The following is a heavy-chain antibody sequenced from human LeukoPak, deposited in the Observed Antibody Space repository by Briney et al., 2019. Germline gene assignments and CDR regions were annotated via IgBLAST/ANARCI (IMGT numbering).Heavy chain of an antibody. CDR3: AREMVDTAMGAFYGMDV. CDR1: GYTFTGYC. CDR2: INPNSGGT. J-gene: IGHJ6*02. V-gene: IGHV1-2*02. Sequence: ASVKVSCKASGYTFTGYCMHWVRQAPGQGLEWMGWINPNSGGTNYAQKFQGRVTMTRDTSISTAYMELSRLRSDDTAVYYCAREMVDTAMGAFYGMDVWGQGTTVTVSS. D-gene: IGHD5-18*01.